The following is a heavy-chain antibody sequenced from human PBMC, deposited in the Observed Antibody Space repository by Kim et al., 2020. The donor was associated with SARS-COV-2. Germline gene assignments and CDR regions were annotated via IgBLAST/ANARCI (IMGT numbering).Heavy chain of an antibody. J-gene: IGHJ4*02. Sequence: PSLKSRVTISVETSKNQFSLKLSSVTAADTAVYYCARNNNTIFGVVTTDYWGQGTLVTVSS. CDR3: ARNNNTIFGVVTTDY. D-gene: IGHD3-3*01. V-gene: IGHV4-30-2*05.